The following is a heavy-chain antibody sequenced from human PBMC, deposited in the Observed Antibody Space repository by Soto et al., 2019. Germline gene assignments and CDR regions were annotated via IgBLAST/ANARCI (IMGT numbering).Heavy chain of an antibody. V-gene: IGHV3-21*01. Sequence: GGSLRLSCAASGFTFSSYSMNWVRQAPGKGLEWVSSISSSSSYIYYADSVKGRFTISRDNAKNSLYLQMNSLRAEDTAVYYCARGPDILTGPFDYWGQGTLVTSPQ. J-gene: IGHJ4*02. CDR2: ISSSSSYI. CDR1: GFTFSSYS. CDR3: ARGPDILTGPFDY. D-gene: IGHD3-9*01.